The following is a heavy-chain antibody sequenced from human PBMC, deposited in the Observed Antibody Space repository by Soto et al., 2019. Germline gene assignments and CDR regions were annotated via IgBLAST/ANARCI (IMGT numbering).Heavy chain of an antibody. CDR2: ISGSGGST. J-gene: IGHJ6*02. D-gene: IGHD6-19*01. Sequence: PGGSLRLSCAASGFTFSSYAMSWVRQAPGKGLEWVSAISGSGGSTYYADSVRGRFTISRDNSKNTLYLQMNSLRADDTAVYFCARDDIPGISVSIYGMDVWGQGTTVTVSS. CDR1: GFTFSSYA. CDR3: ARDDIPGISVSIYGMDV. V-gene: IGHV3-23*01.